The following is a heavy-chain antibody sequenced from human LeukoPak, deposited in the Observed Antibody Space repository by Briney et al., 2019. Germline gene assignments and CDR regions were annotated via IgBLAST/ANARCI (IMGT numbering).Heavy chain of an antibody. D-gene: IGHD3-3*01. CDR2: ISSSSSYI. J-gene: IGHJ4*02. CDR3: ARDETFTIFGVVILDY. V-gene: IGHV3-21*01. CDR1: GFTFSSYS. Sequence: GSLRLSCAAPGFTFSSYSMNWVRQAPGKGLEWVSSISSSSSYIYYADSVKGRFTISRDNAKNSLYLQMNSLRAEDTAVYYCARDETFTIFGVVILDYWGQGTLVTVSS.